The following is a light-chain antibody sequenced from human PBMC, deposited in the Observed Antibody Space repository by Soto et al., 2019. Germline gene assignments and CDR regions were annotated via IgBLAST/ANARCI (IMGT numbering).Light chain of an antibody. Sequence: EIVLTQSPGTLSLSPGERATLSCRASQSVSSSYLAWYQQKPGQAPRLLIYGASSRATVIPDRFSGSGSGTDFTLTISRLVPEDFAVYYCQQYDSSPKYTFGQATKLEIK. CDR2: GAS. V-gene: IGKV3-20*01. CDR1: QSVSSSY. CDR3: QQYDSSPKYT. J-gene: IGKJ2*01.